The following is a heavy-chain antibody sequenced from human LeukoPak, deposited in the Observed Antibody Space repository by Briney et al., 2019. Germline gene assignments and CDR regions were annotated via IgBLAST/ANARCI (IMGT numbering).Heavy chain of an antibody. J-gene: IGHJ6*03. CDR2: MNPNSGNT. CDR3: ARLPYYYYYMDV. Sequence: ASVKVSCKASGYTFTSYDINWVRQATGQGLEWMGWMNPNSGNTGYAQKFQGRVTMTRDTSISTAYMELSRLRSDDTAVYYCARLPYYYYYMDVWGKGTTVTVSS. V-gene: IGHV1-8*01. CDR1: GYTFTSYD.